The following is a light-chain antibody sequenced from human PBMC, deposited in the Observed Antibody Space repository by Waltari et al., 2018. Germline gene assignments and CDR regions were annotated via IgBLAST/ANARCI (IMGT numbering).Light chain of an antibody. V-gene: IGKV1-39*01. CDR1: QRLSSY. J-gene: IGKJ2*01. CDR3: QQSYSIPYT. Sequence: DIQMTQSPSSLSASVGDRVTITCRASQRLSSYLNWYHQKPGKAPKLLISAASSLQGGVPSRFSGTGSGTDFSLTISSLQPEDFATYYCQQSYSIPYTFGQGTKLEIK. CDR2: AAS.